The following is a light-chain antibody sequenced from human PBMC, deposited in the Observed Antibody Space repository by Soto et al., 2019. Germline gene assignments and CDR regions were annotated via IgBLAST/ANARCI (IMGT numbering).Light chain of an antibody. CDR2: GVS. V-gene: IGKV3-20*01. Sequence: ETVLTQSPGTLSLSPGESATLSCRASQSVSSNFLAWYQQKPGQAPRLLIYGVSSRASGIPDRFFGSGSGTDFTLTINRLEPEDFAVYYCQQYANSPITFGQGTRLEI. CDR1: QSVSSNF. CDR3: QQYANSPIT. J-gene: IGKJ5*01.